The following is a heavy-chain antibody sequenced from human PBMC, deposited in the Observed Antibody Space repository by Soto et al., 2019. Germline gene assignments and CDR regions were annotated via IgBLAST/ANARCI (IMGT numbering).Heavy chain of an antibody. V-gene: IGHV1-2*02. CDR2: INPNSGGT. CDR3: ARVPSYYDFWSGYYFYYFDY. CDR1: GYTFTGYY. J-gene: IGHJ4*02. D-gene: IGHD3-3*01. Sequence: GASVKVSCKASGYTFTGYYMHWVRQAPGQGLEWMGWINPNSGGTNYAQKFQGRVTMTRDTSISTAYMELSRLRSDDTAVYYCARVPSYYDFWSGYYFYYFDYWGQGTLVT.